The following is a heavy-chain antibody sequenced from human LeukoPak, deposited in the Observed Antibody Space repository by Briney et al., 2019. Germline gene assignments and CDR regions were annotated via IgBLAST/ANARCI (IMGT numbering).Heavy chain of an antibody. D-gene: IGHD3-10*01. J-gene: IGHJ3*02. CDR3: ERVRFKRVRGVIRDDAFDI. Sequence: GGSLRLSCAASGFTFDDYGMSWVRHAPGKGLEWVSGINCNGGSTGYADSVKGRFTISRDNAKNSLYLQMNSLRAEDTALYYCERVRFKRVRGVIRDDAFDIWGQGTMVTVSS. CDR1: GFTFDDYG. CDR2: INCNGGST. V-gene: IGHV3-20*04.